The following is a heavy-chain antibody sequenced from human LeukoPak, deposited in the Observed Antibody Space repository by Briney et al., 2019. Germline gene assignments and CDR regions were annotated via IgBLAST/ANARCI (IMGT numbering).Heavy chain of an antibody. CDR3: AKGSRYNWNDHIDY. J-gene: IGHJ4*02. D-gene: IGHD1-1*01. Sequence: PGGSLRLSCIASGFNFNNAWMHWVRQAPGKGLVWVARISTDGSSTSYADSVKGRFTISRDNAKNTLYLQMNSLRAEDTAVYYCAKGSRYNWNDHIDYWGQGTLVTVSS. V-gene: IGHV3-74*01. CDR2: ISTDGSST. CDR1: GFNFNNAW.